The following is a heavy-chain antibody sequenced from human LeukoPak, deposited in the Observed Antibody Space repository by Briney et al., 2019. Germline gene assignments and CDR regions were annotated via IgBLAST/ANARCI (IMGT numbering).Heavy chain of an antibody. CDR2: INHSGST. CDR1: GGSFSGYY. CDR3: ARGGGGSHFDY. D-gene: IGHD1-26*01. Sequence: PSETLSLTCAVYGGSFSGYYWSWIRQPPGKGLEWIGEINHSGSTNYNPSLKSRVTISVDTSKNQFSLKLSSVTAADTAVYYYARGGGGSHFDYWGQGTLVTVSS. J-gene: IGHJ4*02. V-gene: IGHV4-34*01.